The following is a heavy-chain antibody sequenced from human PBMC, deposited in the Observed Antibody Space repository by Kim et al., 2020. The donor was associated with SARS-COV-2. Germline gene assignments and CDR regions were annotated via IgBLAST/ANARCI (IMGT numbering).Heavy chain of an antibody. CDR3: ERDRMITFGGVIVHDY. Sequence: LKSRVTISVDTSKNQFSLKLSSVTAADTAVYYCERDRMITFGGVIVHDYWGQGTLVTVSS. D-gene: IGHD3-16*02. V-gene: IGHV4-34*01. J-gene: IGHJ4*02.